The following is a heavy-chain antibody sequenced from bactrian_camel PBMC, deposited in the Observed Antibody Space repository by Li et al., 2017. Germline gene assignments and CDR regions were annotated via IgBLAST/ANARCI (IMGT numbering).Heavy chain of an antibody. J-gene: IGHJ4*01. CDR3: AADPLPCEYCDDGYCLDQGDFTY. D-gene: IGHD2*01. Sequence: HVQLVESGGGSVQAGGSLKLSCVVSGHTPSRQCMAWFRQAPGKEREGIASMFRDGSAKYYSGSVKGRFTISQDAGRNTLYLQMEDLEPEDTAVYYCAADPLPCEYCDDGYCLDQGDFTYWGQGTQVTVS. CDR2: MFRDGSAK. V-gene: IGHV3-3*01. CDR1: GHTPSRQC.